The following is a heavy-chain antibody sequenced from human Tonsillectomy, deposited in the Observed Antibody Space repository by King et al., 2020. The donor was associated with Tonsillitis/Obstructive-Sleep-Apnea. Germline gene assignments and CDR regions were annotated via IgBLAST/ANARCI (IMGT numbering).Heavy chain of an antibody. CDR2: IKSKTDGGTT. CDR1: GFTFSNAW. Sequence: VQLVESGGGLVKPGGSLRLSCAASGFTFSNAWMSWVRQAPGKGLEWVGRIKSKTDGGTTDYAAPVKGRFTISRDGSKNTLYLQMNSLKTEDTAVYYCTTPYCSGGSCSYWGQGTLVTVSS. J-gene: IGHJ4*02. CDR3: TTPYCSGGSCSY. V-gene: IGHV3-15*01. D-gene: IGHD2-15*01.